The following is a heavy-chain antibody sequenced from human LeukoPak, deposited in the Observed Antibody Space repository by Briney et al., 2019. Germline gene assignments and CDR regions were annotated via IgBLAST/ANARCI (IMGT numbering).Heavy chain of an antibody. CDR3: AKASAMIVVVSKHFDY. D-gene: IGHD3-22*01. V-gene: IGHV3-23*01. J-gene: IGHJ4*02. CDR1: GFTFSSYA. CDR2: ISGSGGNT. Sequence: GGSLRLSCAASGFTFSSYAMSWARQAPGKGLEWVSAISGSGGNTYYADSVKGRFTISRDNSKNTLYLQMNSLRAEDTAVYYCAKASAMIVVVSKHFDYWGQGTLVTVSS.